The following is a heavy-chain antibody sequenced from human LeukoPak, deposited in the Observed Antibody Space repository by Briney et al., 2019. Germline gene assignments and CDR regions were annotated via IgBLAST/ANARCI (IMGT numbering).Heavy chain of an antibody. V-gene: IGHV3-48*04. D-gene: IGHD7-27*01. CDR3: ARTAGLTGDRTVFDY. J-gene: IGHJ4*02. CDR2: ITSSSNSI. Sequence: GGSLRLSCVASGFTFSSYSMNWVRQAPGKGLEWISYITSSSNSIYYADSVKGRFTISRDNAKNSLYLQMNSLRAEDTAVYYCARTAGLTGDRTVFDYWGQGTLVTVSS. CDR1: GFTFSSYS.